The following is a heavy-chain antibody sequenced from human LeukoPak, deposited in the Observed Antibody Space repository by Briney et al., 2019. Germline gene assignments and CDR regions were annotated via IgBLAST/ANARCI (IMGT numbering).Heavy chain of an antibody. D-gene: IGHD3-22*01. CDR1: GGTFSSYA. Sequence: SVKVSCKASGGTFSSYAISWGRQAPGQGPEWMGGIIPIFGTTNYAQKFQGRVTITADESTSTAFMELSSLRSEDTAVYYCARASRNYDSSALGLSELDYWGQGTLVTVSS. CDR2: IIPIFGTT. V-gene: IGHV1-69*13. J-gene: IGHJ4*02. CDR3: ARASRNYDSSALGLSELDY.